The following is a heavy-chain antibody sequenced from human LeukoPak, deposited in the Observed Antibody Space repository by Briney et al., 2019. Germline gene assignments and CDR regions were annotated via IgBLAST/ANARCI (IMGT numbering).Heavy chain of an antibody. CDR1: GYTFTSYG. CDR2: IIPIFGTA. Sequence: ASVKVSCKASGYTFTSYGISWVRQAPGQGLEWMGGIIPIFGTANYAQKFQGRVTITTDESTSTAYMELSSLRSEDTAVYYCARVSTIFGVVPRALDAFDIWGQGTMVTVSS. CDR3: ARVSTIFGVVPRALDAFDI. V-gene: IGHV1-69*05. D-gene: IGHD3-3*01. J-gene: IGHJ3*02.